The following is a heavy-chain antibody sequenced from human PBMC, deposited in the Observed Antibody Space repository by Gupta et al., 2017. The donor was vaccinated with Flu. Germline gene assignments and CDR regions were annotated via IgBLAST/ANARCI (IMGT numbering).Heavy chain of an antibody. V-gene: IGHV3-23*01. D-gene: IGHD4-17*01. J-gene: IGHJ4*02. CDR1: GFTFSSYA. CDR3: AKVGLVYGDYPVYYFDY. Sequence: EVQLLESGGGLVQPGGSLRLSCAASGFTFSSYAMSWVRKAPGKGLEWVSAISGSGGSTYYADSVKGRFTISRDNSKNTLYLQMNSLRAEDTAVYYCAKVGLVYGDYPVYYFDYWGQGTLVTVSS. CDR2: ISGSGGST.